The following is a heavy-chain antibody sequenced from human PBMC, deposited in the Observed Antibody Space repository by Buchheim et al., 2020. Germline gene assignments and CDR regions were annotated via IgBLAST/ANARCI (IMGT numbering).Heavy chain of an antibody. V-gene: IGHV3-30*04. CDR2: ISYDGSNK. D-gene: IGHD3-3*01. Sequence: QVQLVESGGGVVQPGRSLRLSCAASGFTFSSYAMHWVRQAPGKWLEWVAVISYDGSNKYYADSVKGRFTISRDNSKNTLYLQMNSLRAEDTAVYYCARDYDFWSGYYTYNYYYGMDVWGQGTT. CDR3: ARDYDFWSGYYTYNYYYGMDV. J-gene: IGHJ6*02. CDR1: GFTFSSYA.